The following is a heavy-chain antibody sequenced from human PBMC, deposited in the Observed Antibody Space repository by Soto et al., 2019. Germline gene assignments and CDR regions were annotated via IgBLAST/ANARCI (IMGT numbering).Heavy chain of an antibody. CDR1: GFSVSTHA. CDR2: ISSGGTTT. J-gene: IGHJ4*02. V-gene: IGHV3-23*01. Sequence: PGGSLRLSCTASGFSVSTHAMSWVRQAPGKGLEWVSSISSGGTTTFYAASVEGRFTISRDKSKNTLYLQMNSLRADDTAVYYCAREGGSIGGWFGRKFDSWGQGTQVTVSS. CDR3: AREGGSIGGWFGRKFDS. D-gene: IGHD6-19*01.